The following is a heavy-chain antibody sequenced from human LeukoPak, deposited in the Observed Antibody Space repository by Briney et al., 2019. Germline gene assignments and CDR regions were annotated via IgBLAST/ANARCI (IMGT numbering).Heavy chain of an antibody. V-gene: IGHV3-30*02. D-gene: IGHD2-2*01. CDR2: IRYDGSNK. J-gene: IGHJ4*02. CDR3: AKDWAGYCSSTSCYQIDY. Sequence: PGGSLRLSCAASGFTFSSYGMHWVRQAPGKGLEWVAFIRYDGSNKYYADSVKGRFTISRDNSKNTLYLQMNSLRAEDTAVYYCAKDWAGYCSSTSCYQIDYWGQGTLVTVPS. CDR1: GFTFSSYG.